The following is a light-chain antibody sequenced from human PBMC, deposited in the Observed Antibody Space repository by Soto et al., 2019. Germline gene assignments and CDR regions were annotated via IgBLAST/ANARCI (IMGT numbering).Light chain of an antibody. CDR2: DTF. CDR1: QPVSNK. Sequence: DIVLTQSPATLSSSPWERATLSCKASQPVSNKLAWYQHKPGQAPRLLIYDTFNRATGIPARFSGSGSGTDFTLTISRLEPEDFAVYYCQQYGSSPLTFGGGTKVDIK. J-gene: IGKJ4*01. CDR3: QQYGSSPLT. V-gene: IGKV3-20*01.